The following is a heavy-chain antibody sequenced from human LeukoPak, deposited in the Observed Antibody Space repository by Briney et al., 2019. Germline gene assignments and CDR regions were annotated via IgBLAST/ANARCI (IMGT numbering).Heavy chain of an antibody. J-gene: IGHJ4*02. V-gene: IGHV3-48*03. CDR1: GFTFGSYE. D-gene: IGHD3-22*01. CDR3: ARVDYYDSSGYYYGLFGY. Sequence: GGSLRLSCAASGFTFGSYEMNWVRQAPGKGLEWVSYISSSGSTIYYADSVKGRFTISRDNAKNSLYLQMNSLRAEDTAVYYCARVDYYDSSGYYYGLFGYWGQGTLVTVSS. CDR2: ISSSGSTI.